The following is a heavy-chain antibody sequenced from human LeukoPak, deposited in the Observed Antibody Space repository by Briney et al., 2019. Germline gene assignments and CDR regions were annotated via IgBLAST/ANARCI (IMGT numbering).Heavy chain of an antibody. V-gene: IGHV3-30*04. CDR1: GFTFSSYA. D-gene: IGHD3-22*01. Sequence: PGGSLRLSCAASGFTFSSYAMHWVRQAPGKGLEGVAVISYDGSNKYYADSVKGRFTISRDNSKNTLYVQVNSLGTEDTAAYYCAKGSYYDSSGSFYFDYWGQGTLVTVSS. CDR2: ISYDGSNK. CDR3: AKGSYYDSSGSFYFDY. J-gene: IGHJ4*02.